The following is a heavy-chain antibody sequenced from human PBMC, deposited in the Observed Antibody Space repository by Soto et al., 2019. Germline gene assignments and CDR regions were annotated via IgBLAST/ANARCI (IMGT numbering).Heavy chain of an antibody. V-gene: IGHV3-30*01. Sequence: QVQLVESGGGVVQPRRSLRLSCAASGFIFTSYIVHWVRQAPGKGLEWVASVSYDGSKKHYADSVKGRFSISIDNSKNTVYLQMNRLLAEDTAVYYFARDMRLLFVSNSDSWRQGTLVTVSS. D-gene: IGHD3-10*01. CDR1: GFIFTSYI. J-gene: IGHJ4*02. CDR2: VSYDGSKK. CDR3: ARDMRLLFVSNSDS.